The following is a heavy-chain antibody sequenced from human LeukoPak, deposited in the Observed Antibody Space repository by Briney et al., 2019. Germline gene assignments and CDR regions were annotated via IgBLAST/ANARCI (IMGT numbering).Heavy chain of an antibody. CDR3: ARDSGYYGSSGYPDY. D-gene: IGHD3-22*01. CDR2: ISSNGGST. J-gene: IGHJ4*02. V-gene: IGHV3-64*01. Sequence: GGSLRLSCAASGFTFSSYAMHWVRQAPGKGLEYVSAISSNGGSTYYANSVKGRFTISRDNSKNTLYLQMGSLRAEDMAVYYCARDSGYYGSSGYPDYWGQGTLVTVSS. CDR1: GFTFSSYA.